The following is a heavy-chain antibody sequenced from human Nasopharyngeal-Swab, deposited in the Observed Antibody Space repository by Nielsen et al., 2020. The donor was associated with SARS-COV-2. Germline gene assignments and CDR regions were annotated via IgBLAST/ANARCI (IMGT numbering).Heavy chain of an antibody. Sequence: GGSLRLSCAASGFTFDDYTMRWVRQAPGKGLEWVSLISWDGGSTYYADSVKGRFTISRDNSKNSLYLQMNSLRTEDTALYYCAKDQSGGGGFDYWGQGTLVTVSS. D-gene: IGHD2-15*01. CDR3: AKDQSGGGGFDY. CDR2: ISWDGGST. J-gene: IGHJ4*02. CDR1: GFTFDDYT. V-gene: IGHV3-43*01.